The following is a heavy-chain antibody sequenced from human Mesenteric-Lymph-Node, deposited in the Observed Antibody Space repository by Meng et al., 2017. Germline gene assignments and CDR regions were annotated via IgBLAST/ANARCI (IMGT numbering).Heavy chain of an antibody. J-gene: IGHJ5*02. CDR2: IYWDNDK. D-gene: IGHD3-10*01. CDR3: AHRPGYYGSGTARFDP. V-gene: IGHV2-5*02. Sequence: SGPTLVKPTQTLTLTCTFSGFSLSTSGVSVGWIRQPPGKALEWLGFIYWDNDKRYSPSLQSRLTITKDTSKNDVVLTMTNMDPEDTGTYYCAHRPGYYGSGTARFDPWGQGILVTVSS. CDR1: GFSLSTSGVS.